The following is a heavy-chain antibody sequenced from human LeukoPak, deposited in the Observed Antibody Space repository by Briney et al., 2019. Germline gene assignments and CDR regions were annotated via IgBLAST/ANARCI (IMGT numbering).Heavy chain of an antibody. CDR2: ISSSSSYI. CDR3: ARLAAAGSDY. D-gene: IGHD6-13*01. V-gene: IGHV3-21*01. Sequence: GGSLRLSCAASGFTFSSYAMHWVRQAPGKGLEWVSSISSSSSYIYYADSVKGRFTISRDNAKNSLYLQMNSLRAEDTAVYYCARLAAAGSDYWGQGTLVTVSS. CDR1: GFTFSSYA. J-gene: IGHJ4*02.